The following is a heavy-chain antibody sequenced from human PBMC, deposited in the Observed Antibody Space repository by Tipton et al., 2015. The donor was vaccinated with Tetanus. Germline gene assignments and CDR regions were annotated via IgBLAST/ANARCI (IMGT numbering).Heavy chain of an antibody. CDR1: GYTFTGYY. J-gene: IGHJ6*02. Sequence: QLVQSGAEVKKPGASVKVSCKASGYTFTGYYMYWVRQAPGQGLEWMGWIDPNSGGTVYAQKFQGRVTMTRDTSISSAYMELRSLRSYAAAVYYFARERGDSIYYCMDGWGPGTTVTVS. V-gene: IGHV1-2*02. CDR3: ARERGDSIYYCMDG. D-gene: IGHD2-21*01. CDR2: IDPNSGGT.